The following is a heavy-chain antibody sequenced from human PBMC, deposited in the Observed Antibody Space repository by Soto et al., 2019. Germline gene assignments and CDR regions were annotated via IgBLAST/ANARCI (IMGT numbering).Heavy chain of an antibody. J-gene: IGHJ4*02. Sequence: QVQLVQSGAEVKKPGSSVKVSCTTSGGPFSSFAINWVRQAPGQGLEWMGGIIPLDGTTTYAEKIQGRVSMTAETSTSTAYMDLNSLTLEDTAVYYCARSFTKSRRGGVAFDYWGQGTLLTVSS. D-gene: IGHD3-3*01. CDR2: IIPLDGTT. V-gene: IGHV1-69*06. CDR1: GGPFSSFA. CDR3: ARSFTKSRRGGVAFDY.